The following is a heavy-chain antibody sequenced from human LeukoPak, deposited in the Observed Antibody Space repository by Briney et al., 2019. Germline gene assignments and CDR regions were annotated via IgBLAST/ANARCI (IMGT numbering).Heavy chain of an antibody. CDR3: ARVRLAGATDYFDY. Sequence: GGSLRLSCAASGFTFSSYSMNWVRQAPGKGLEWVSSISSSSSYIYYADSVKGRFTISRDNAKNSLYLQMNSLRAEDTAVYYCARVRLAGATDYFDYWGQGTLVTVSS. D-gene: IGHD1-26*01. CDR1: GFTFSSYS. V-gene: IGHV3-21*01. J-gene: IGHJ4*02. CDR2: ISSSSSYI.